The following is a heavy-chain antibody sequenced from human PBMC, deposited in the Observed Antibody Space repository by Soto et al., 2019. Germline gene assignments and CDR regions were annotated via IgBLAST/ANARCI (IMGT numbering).Heavy chain of an antibody. CDR2: ISYDGSNK. Sequence: RISVSESKFAFMGYGMHCVRKAPGKGLEWVAVISYDGSNKYYADSVKGRFTISRDNSKNTLYLQMNSLRAEDTAVYYCAKGVHYYDSSGYYYRQYFDYWGQGTLVTVSS. J-gene: IGHJ4*02. CDR3: AKGVHYYDSSGYYYRQYFDY. D-gene: IGHD3-22*01. CDR1: KFAFMGYG. V-gene: IGHV3-30*18.